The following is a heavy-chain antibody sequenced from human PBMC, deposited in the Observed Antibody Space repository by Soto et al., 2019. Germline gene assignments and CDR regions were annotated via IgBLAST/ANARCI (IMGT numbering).Heavy chain of an antibody. CDR2: INPSGGST. D-gene: IGHD6-19*01. Sequence: ASVKVCGKASGYTFTSYYMHWVRQAPGQGLEWMGIINPSGGSTSYAQKFQGRVTMTRDTSTSTVYMELSSLRSEDTAVYYCARVGGFMAVAGIGDNNWFYPWGQGTLVTVSS. J-gene: IGHJ5*02. V-gene: IGHV1-46*03. CDR1: GYTFTSYY. CDR3: ARVGGFMAVAGIGDNNWFYP.